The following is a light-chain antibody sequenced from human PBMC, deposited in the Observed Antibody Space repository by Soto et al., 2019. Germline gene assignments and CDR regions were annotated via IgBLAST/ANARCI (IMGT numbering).Light chain of an antibody. V-gene: IGLV2-23*01. CDR1: SSDVGSYNL. CDR3: CSYAGSAV. J-gene: IGLJ1*01. CDR2: EGS. Sequence: QSALTQPASVSGSPGXSITISCTGTSSDVGSYNLVSWYQQHPGKAPKLMIYEGSKRPSGVSNRFSGSKSGNTASLTISGLQAEDEADYYCCSYAGSAVFGTGTKVTVL.